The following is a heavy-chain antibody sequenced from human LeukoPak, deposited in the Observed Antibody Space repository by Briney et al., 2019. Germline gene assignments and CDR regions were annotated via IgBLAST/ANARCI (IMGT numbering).Heavy chain of an antibody. CDR2: ISGSGGGT. Sequence: PGGSLRLSCAASGFTFSSYAMSWVRQVPGKGLEWVSTISGSGGGTYYADSVKGRFTISRDSSKNTLYLHMNSLRAEDTAVYYCAKARAYCSGGSCYYFDYWGQGTLVTVPS. CDR1: GFTFSSYA. CDR3: AKARAYCSGGSCYYFDY. D-gene: IGHD2-15*01. V-gene: IGHV3-23*01. J-gene: IGHJ4*02.